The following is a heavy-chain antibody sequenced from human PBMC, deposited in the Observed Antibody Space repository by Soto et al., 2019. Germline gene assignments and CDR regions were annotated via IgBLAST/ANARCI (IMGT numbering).Heavy chain of an antibody. CDR1: GGSISSGDYY. J-gene: IGHJ5*02. CDR2: IYDSGST. Sequence: QVQLQESGPGLVKPSQTLSLTCTVSGGSISSGDYYWSWIRQPPGKGLEWIGYIYDSGSTYYNSSLKSRVNITLDTSKNQFSLKLTSVTAAETAAYYCARDNGVGPWGQGTLVTVSS. D-gene: IGHD2-8*01. V-gene: IGHV4-30-4*01. CDR3: ARDNGVGP.